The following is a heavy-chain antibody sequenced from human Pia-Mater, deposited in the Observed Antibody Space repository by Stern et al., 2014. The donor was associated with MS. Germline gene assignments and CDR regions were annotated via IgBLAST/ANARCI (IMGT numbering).Heavy chain of an antibody. CDR3: VRDQGGIAAS. V-gene: IGHV1-69*01. CDR1: GDSFSTFE. CDR2: ISPLFGTT. D-gene: IGHD6-13*01. Sequence: VQLVESGAEVKKPGSSLKVSCQASGDSFSTFEISWVRQAPGQGLEWLGGISPLFGTTNYAQKVQGRVTIIADVSTSTVNMELVSLRLEDTAVYYCVRDQGGIAASWGQGTLVTVSS. J-gene: IGHJ4*02.